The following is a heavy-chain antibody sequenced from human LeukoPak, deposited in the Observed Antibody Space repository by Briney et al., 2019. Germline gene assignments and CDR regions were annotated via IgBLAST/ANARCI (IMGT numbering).Heavy chain of an antibody. V-gene: IGHV3-23*01. Sequence: GGSLRLSCAASGFTFSSYAMSWVRQAPGKGLEWVSAISGSGGSTYYADSVKGRFTISRDNSKNTLYLRMNSLRAEDTAVYYCAKDLFYDSSGYPPGDAFDIWGQGTMVTVSS. CDR3: AKDLFYDSSGYPPGDAFDI. D-gene: IGHD3-22*01. CDR2: ISGSGGST. J-gene: IGHJ3*02. CDR1: GFTFSSYA.